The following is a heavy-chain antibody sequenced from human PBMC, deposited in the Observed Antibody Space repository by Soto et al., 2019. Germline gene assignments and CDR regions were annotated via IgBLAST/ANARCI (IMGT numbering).Heavy chain of an antibody. Sequence: SETLSLTCTVSGGSISGGVGGLYYWSWIRQPPGKGLEWIGYIYDSGSTYYNPSLKSRVTISVDTSKNQFSLGLSSVTAADTAVYYCAREVIPLTTDWYFDLWGRGTLVTVSS. CDR1: GGSISGGVGGLYY. CDR3: AREVIPLTTDWYFDL. V-gene: IGHV4-30-4*01. J-gene: IGHJ2*01. CDR2: IYDSGST. D-gene: IGHD4-17*01.